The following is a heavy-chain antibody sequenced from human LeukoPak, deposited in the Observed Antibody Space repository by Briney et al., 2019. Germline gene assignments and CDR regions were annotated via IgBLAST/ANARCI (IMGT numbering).Heavy chain of an antibody. CDR1: GYTFTGYY. CDR3: ARGHYYYYYMDV. V-gene: IGHV1-2*06. J-gene: IGHJ6*03. Sequence: ASVKVSCKASGYTFTGYYMHWVRQAPGQGLEWMGRINPNSGGTNYAQKFQGRVTMTRDTSISTAYMELSRLRSDDTAVYYCARGHYYYYYMDVWGKGITVTVSS. CDR2: INPNSGGT.